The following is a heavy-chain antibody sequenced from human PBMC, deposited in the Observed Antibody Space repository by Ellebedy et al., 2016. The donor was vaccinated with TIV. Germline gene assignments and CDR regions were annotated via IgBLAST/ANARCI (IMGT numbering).Heavy chain of an antibody. CDR1: GYTFTGYY. Sequence: ASVKVSCKASGYTFTGYYMHWVRQAPGQGLVWMGWISPYNGNTTFARKFQDSVTMTTDTSTTTAYMELRNLSSDDTAVYYCAREGVAGMFYFDYWGQGTLVTVSS. CDR3: AREGVAGMFYFDY. CDR2: ISPYNGNT. J-gene: IGHJ4*02. V-gene: IGHV1-18*04. D-gene: IGHD6-19*01.